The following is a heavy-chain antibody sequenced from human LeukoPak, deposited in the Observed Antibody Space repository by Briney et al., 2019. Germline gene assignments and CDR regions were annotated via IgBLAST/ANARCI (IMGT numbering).Heavy chain of an antibody. CDR2: IGHIDTDT. J-gene: IGHJ4*02. V-gene: IGHV3-23*01. D-gene: IGHD6-25*01. CDR3: ANSGGTWRLDN. CDR1: GFTISNHG. Sequence: GGSLRLSCAASGFTISNHGMSWVRQPPGKGLEWVSAIGHIDTDTYYADSVKGRFTISRDTSKNTLYLQMNSLLPEDTALYYCANSGGTWRLDNWGRGTLVTVSS.